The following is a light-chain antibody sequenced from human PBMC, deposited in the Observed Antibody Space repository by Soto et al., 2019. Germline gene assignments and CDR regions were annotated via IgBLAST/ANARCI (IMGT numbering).Light chain of an antibody. Sequence: IVLTQSPGTLSVSPGDRVTLSCRASQTVIHNFLACYQQKPAQAHRLIIYGASTKTSGVPHRFSGRGSGTEFTLTISRLEPDDSAVYFCQRYVYQLFTFGQGTKLEI. CDR3: QRYVYQLFT. CDR2: GAS. CDR1: QTVIHNF. J-gene: IGKJ2*01. V-gene: IGKV3-20*01.